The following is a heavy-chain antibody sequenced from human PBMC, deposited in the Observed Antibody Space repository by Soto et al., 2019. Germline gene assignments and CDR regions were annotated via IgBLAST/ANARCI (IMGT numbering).Heavy chain of an antibody. J-gene: IGHJ6*02. CDR3: ARWGYDILTGYYRYYYGMDV. Sequence: QVQLVQSGAEVKKPGSSVKVSCKASGGTFSSYAISWVRQAPVQGLEWMGGIIPIFGTANYAQKFQGRVTITADESTSTAYMELSSLRSEDTAVYYCARWGYDILTGYYRYYYGMDVWGQGTTVTVSS. CDR1: GGTFSSYA. CDR2: IIPIFGTA. V-gene: IGHV1-69*01. D-gene: IGHD3-9*01.